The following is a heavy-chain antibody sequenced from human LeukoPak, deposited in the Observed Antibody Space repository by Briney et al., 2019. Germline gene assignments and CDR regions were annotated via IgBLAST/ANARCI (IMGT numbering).Heavy chain of an antibody. CDR2: IYYSGST. D-gene: IGHD3-3*01. CDR3: ARHASDYDFWSGYWPYYFDY. Sequence: SETLSLTCTVSGGSISSSSYYWGWIRQPPGKGLEWIGSIYYSGSTYYNPSLKSRVTISVDTSKNQFSLKLSSVTAADTAVYYCARHASDYDFWSGYWPYYFDYWGQGTLVTVSS. V-gene: IGHV4-39*01. CDR1: GGSISSSSYY. J-gene: IGHJ4*02.